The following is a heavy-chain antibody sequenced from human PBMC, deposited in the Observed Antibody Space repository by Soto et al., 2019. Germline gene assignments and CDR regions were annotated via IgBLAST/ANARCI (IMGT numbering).Heavy chain of an antibody. CDR3: ARGDQYSGRIFHY. Sequence: SQTLSLTCAITGDSVSSNSAGWSWVRQSPSRGLEWLGRTYYRSKWYYEYAVSVRGRITINPDTSKNQYSLQLNSVTPEDTAVYFSARGDQYSGRIFHYWGEGTPVTVSS. J-gene: IGHJ4*01. V-gene: IGHV6-1*01. CDR2: TYYRSKWYY. D-gene: IGHD1-26*01. CDR1: GDSVSSNSAG.